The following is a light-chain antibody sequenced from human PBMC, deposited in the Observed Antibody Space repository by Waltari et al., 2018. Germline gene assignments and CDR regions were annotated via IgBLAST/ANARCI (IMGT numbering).Light chain of an antibody. CDR1: QSVSRA. V-gene: IGKV3-20*01. Sequence: SCRAGQSVSRALAWYQQKPGQAPRLLIYGTSNRATGIPDRFSGSGSGTDFSLTISRLEPEDVAVYFCQHYVRLPATFGQGTKVEIK. CDR2: GTS. J-gene: IGKJ1*01. CDR3: QHYVRLPAT.